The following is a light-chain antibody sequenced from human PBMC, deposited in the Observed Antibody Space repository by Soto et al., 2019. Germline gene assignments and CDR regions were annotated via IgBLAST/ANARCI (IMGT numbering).Light chain of an antibody. V-gene: IGKV1-5*03. J-gene: IGKJ4*01. CDR2: KAF. CDR1: QSISSW. Sequence: DIQMTQSPSTLSASVGDRVTITCRASQSISSWLAWYQQKRGKAPNLLLYKAFSLERGVPSRFSGSGSGTEFTLTVSSLQPDDFATYYCQQYNSYPLTFGGGTKVEIK. CDR3: QQYNSYPLT.